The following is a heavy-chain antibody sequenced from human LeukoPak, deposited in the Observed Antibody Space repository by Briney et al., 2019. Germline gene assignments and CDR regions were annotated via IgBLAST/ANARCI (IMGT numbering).Heavy chain of an antibody. Sequence: GGSLRLSCAASGFTFSSYWMHWVRQAPGKGLVRVSRINSDGSSTSYADSVKGRFTISRDNAKNTLYLQMNSLRAEDTAVYYCAINGWYCSSTSCYHGDYGMDVWGQGTTVTVSS. CDR2: INSDGSST. CDR1: GFTFSSYW. D-gene: IGHD2-2*01. CDR3: AINGWYCSSTSCYHGDYGMDV. J-gene: IGHJ6*02. V-gene: IGHV3-74*01.